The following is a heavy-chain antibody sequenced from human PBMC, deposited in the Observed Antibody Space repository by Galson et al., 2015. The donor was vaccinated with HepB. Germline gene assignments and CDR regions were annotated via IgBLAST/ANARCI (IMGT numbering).Heavy chain of an antibody. V-gene: IGHV3-7*01. CDR1: GFTFSRYW. Sequence: SLRLSCAASGFTFSRYWMTWVRQAPGKGLEWVANINEDGSIRHSFDSVEGRFTISRDNAKNSLYLQINSLRADDTADYYCARDTSPNCDAYHCNDALDVWGHGTLVTVSS. CDR3: ARDTSPNCDAYHCNDALDV. J-gene: IGHJ3*01. CDR2: INEDGSIR. D-gene: IGHD3-16*01.